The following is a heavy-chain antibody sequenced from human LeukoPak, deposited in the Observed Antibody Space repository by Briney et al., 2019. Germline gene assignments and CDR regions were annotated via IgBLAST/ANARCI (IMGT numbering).Heavy chain of an antibody. D-gene: IGHD1-26*01. CDR2: ISYDGSNK. Sequence: GGSLRLSCAASGFAFSSYGMHWVRQAPGKGLEWMAVISYDGSNKYYADSVKGRFTISRDNSKNTLYLQMNSLRAEDTAVYYCAKRYSGSYFDFRGGYYGMDVWGQGTTVTVSS. J-gene: IGHJ6*02. CDR3: AKRYSGSYFDFRGGYYGMDV. CDR1: GFAFSSYG. V-gene: IGHV3-30*18.